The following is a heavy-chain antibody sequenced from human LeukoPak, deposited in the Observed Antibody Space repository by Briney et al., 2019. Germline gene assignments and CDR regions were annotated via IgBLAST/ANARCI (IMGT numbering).Heavy chain of an antibody. CDR1: GFTFTNAW. D-gene: IGHD2-2*01. V-gene: IGHV3-15*01. CDR3: TTDNQLAPRRYYFDY. CDR2: IKSKTDGGTT. J-gene: IGHJ4*02. Sequence: GGSLRLSRAASGFTFTNAWMSWVRQAPGTGLEWVGHIKSKTDGGTTDYAAPVKGRSTISRDDSKNTLYLQMNSLKTEDTAVYYCTTDNQLAPRRYYFDYWGQGTLVTVSS.